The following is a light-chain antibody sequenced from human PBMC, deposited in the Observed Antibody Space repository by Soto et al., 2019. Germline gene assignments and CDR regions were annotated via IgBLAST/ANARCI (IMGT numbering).Light chain of an antibody. CDR1: QGISTW. CDR3: QQANRFPFT. Sequence: DIQMTQSPSSVSAFVGDRVTITCPASQGISTWLAWYQQKPGKAPNLLIYAASSLQSGVPSRFSGSGSGTDFTLTITSLQPEDSATYYCQQANRFPFTFGPGTKVDIK. J-gene: IGKJ3*01. CDR2: AAS. V-gene: IGKV1-12*01.